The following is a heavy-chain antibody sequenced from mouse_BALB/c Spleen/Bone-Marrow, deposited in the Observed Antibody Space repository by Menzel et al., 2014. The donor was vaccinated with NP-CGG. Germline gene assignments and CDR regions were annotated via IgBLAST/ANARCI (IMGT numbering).Heavy chain of an antibody. CDR1: GFNIKDTY. CDR2: IDPANGNT. CDR3: ARWLPLAY. J-gene: IGHJ3*01. Sequence: EVQLQQSGAELVKPGASVKLSCTASGFNIKDTYMHWVKQRPEQGLEWIGRIDPANGNTKYDPKFQGKATITADTSSNTAYLQLSSLTSEDTPVYYCARWLPLAYWGQGTLVTVSA. V-gene: IGHV14-3*02. D-gene: IGHD2-2*01.